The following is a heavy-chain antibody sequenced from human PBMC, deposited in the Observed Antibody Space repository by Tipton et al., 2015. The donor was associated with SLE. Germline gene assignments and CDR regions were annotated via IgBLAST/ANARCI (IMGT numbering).Heavy chain of an antibody. CDR2: INHSGST. J-gene: IGHJ4*02. CDR1: GGSFSGYY. Sequence: TLSLTCAVYGGSFSGYYWSWIRQPPGKGLEWIGEINHSGSTNNNPSLKSRVTISVDTSKNQFSLKLSSVTAADTAAYYCARGLAGGGGFDYWGQGTLVTVSS. D-gene: IGHD3-16*01. CDR3: ARGLAGGGGFDY. V-gene: IGHV4-34*01.